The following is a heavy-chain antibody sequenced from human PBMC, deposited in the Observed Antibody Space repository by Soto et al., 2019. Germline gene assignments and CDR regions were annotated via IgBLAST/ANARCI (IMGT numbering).Heavy chain of an antibody. J-gene: IGHJ4*02. CDR2: ISNDGSRD. Sequence: GSLRLSGSASGFTFSNHAIHWVRQAPGKGLEWVAVISNDGSRDYYADSVKGRFTMSRDNSKNTLYLQMNSLRLEDTAVYYCARRLTHFGLLLVPFDYWGQGTLVTVYS. D-gene: IGHD3-9*01. CDR3: ARRLTHFGLLLVPFDY. V-gene: IGHV3-30*04. CDR1: GFTFSNHA.